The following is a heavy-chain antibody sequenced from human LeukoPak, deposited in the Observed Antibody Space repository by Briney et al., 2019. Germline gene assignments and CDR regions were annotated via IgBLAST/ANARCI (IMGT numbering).Heavy chain of an antibody. CDR1: GFTFSSHA. J-gene: IGHJ4*02. D-gene: IGHD2-21*02. Sequence: PGGSLRLSCTASGFTFSSHAMSWVRQAPGKGLEWVSVITNGGGSTYSADSVKGRFTISRDNGKNTLFLQMNSLRVEDTAVYYCARGKGAACDADCTGRILDSWGQGTLVTVSS. CDR3: ARGKGAACDADCTGRILDS. CDR2: ITNGGGST. V-gene: IGHV3-23*01.